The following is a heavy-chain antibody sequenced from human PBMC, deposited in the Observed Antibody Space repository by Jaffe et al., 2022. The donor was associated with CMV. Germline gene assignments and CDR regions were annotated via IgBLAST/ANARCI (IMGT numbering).Heavy chain of an antibody. J-gene: IGHJ6*02. D-gene: IGHD2-2*01. Sequence: QVQLVQSGAEVKKPGASVKVSCKASGYTFTSYDINWVRQATGQGLEWMGWMNPNSGNTGYAQKFQGRVTMTRNTSISTAYMELSSLRSEDTAVYYCARARSRYDRGRWGYYYYGMDVWGQGTTVTVSS. CDR1: GYTFTSYD. CDR2: MNPNSGNT. CDR3: ARARSRYDRGRWGYYYYGMDV. V-gene: IGHV1-8*01.